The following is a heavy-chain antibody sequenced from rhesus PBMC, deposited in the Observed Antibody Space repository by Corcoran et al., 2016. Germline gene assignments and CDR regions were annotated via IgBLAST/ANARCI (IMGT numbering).Heavy chain of an antibody. V-gene: IGHV4-99*01. J-gene: IGHJ5-2*01. CDR2: INNRGST. Sequence: QVQLQESGPGLVKPSETLSLTCAVSGYSISSGDDWGWIRQPPGKGLEYIGYINNRGSTYYNPSLKSRVTISKDTSKNQFSLKLSSVTAADTAVYYCARRDFWGQGVLVTVSS. CDR3: ARRDF. CDR1: GYSISSGDD.